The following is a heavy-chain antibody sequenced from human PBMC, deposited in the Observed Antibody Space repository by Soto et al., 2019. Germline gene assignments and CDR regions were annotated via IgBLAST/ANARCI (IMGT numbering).Heavy chain of an antibody. D-gene: IGHD2-8*02. J-gene: IGHJ4*02. CDR2: INHSGST. Sequence: SETLSLTCAVYGGSFSGYYWTWIRQPPGKGLEWIGEINHSGSTNYNPSLKSRITISVDTSKNQFSLKLTSVTSADTAVYYCARDKITGLFDYWGQGTLVTVSS. CDR1: GGSFSGYY. V-gene: IGHV4-34*01. CDR3: ARDKITGLFDY.